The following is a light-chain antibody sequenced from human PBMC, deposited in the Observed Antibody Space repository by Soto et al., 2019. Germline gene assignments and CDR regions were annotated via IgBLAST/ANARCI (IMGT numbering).Light chain of an antibody. J-gene: IGLJ2*01. Sequence: QSALTQPASVSGSPGQSITISCTGSSSDIGAYNYVSWYQQSPGKALKLIIYEVSNRPSGISNRFSGSKSGNTASLTISGLQAEDEADYHCSSFTSTTILVFGGGTKLTVL. CDR3: SSFTSTTILV. CDR1: SSDIGAYNY. CDR2: EVS. V-gene: IGLV2-14*01.